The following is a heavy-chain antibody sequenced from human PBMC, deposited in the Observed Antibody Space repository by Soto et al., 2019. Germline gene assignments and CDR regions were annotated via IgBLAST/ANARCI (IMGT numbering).Heavy chain of an antibody. D-gene: IGHD6-13*01. Sequence: QVQLVQSGAEVKKPGSSVKVSCKASGGTFSSYAISWVRQAPGQGLEWMGGSIPIFGTANYAQKFQGRVTITADESTSTAYMERSSLRSDDTAVYYCARVDHSSSWLYNWFDPWGQGTLVTVSS. CDR3: ARVDHSSSWLYNWFDP. J-gene: IGHJ5*02. CDR1: GGTFSSYA. V-gene: IGHV1-69*12. CDR2: SIPIFGTA.